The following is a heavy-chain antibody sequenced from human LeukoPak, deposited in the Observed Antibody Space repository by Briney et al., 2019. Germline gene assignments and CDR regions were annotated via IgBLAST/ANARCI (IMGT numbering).Heavy chain of an antibody. V-gene: IGHV3-23*01. CDR2: ISGSGAST. Sequence: GGSLRLSCVASGFTFSNHAMNWVRQAPGKGPEWVSAISGSGASTYYADSVKGRLTISRDNSKNTLYLQLNSLRVEDTAVYYCAKNRGAGSHYYYHMNVWGKGTTVTVSS. D-gene: IGHD1-26*01. CDR1: GFTFSNHA. CDR3: AKNRGAGSHYYYHMNV. J-gene: IGHJ6*03.